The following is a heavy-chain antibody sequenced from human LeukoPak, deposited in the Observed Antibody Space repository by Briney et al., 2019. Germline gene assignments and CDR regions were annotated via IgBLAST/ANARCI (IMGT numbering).Heavy chain of an antibody. D-gene: IGHD2-15*01. CDR3: ARDRGYCSGGSCYSYFDY. CDR1: GYSISSGYY. J-gene: IGHJ4*02. V-gene: IGHV4-38-2*02. Sequence: SETLSLTCTVSGYSISSGYYWGWIRQPPGKGLEWIGSIYHSGSTYYNPSLKSRVTISVDTSKNQFSLKPSSVTAADTAVYYCARDRGYCSGGSCYSYFDYWGQGTLVTVSS. CDR2: IYHSGST.